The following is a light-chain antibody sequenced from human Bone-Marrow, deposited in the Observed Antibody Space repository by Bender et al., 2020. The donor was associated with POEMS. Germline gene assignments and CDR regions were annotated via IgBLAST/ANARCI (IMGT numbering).Light chain of an antibody. J-gene: IGLJ1*01. CDR1: TSNIGSNT. CDR3: AAWDDSLSSSFV. Sequence: QSALIQPASVSGTPGQRVVVSCSGDTSNIGSNTVNCYRQLPGTAPTLLIHTNDQRASGVSDRFSGSKSGTSASLTISGLRSEDEGDYFCAAWDDSLSSSFVFGTGTRVTVL. CDR2: TND. V-gene: IGLV1-44*01.